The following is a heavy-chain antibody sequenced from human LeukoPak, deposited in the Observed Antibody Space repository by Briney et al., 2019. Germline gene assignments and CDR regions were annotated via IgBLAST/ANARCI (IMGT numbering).Heavy chain of an antibody. Sequence: GGSLRLSCAASGFTFSSYAMSWVRQAPGKGLEWVSAISGSGGSTYYADSVKGRFTISRDNSKNTLYLQMNSLRAEDTAVYYCAKDYYDSSGYPDAFDIWGQGTMVTVSS. V-gene: IGHV3-23*01. CDR2: ISGSGGST. J-gene: IGHJ3*02. CDR3: AKDYYDSSGYPDAFDI. D-gene: IGHD3-22*01. CDR1: GFTFSSYA.